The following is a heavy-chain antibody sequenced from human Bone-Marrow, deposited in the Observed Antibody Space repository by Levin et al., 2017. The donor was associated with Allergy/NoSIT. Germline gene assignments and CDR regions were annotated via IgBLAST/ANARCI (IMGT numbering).Heavy chain of an antibody. Sequence: SQTLSLTCTVSGGSISSSSYYWGWIRQPPGKGLEWIGSIYYSGSTYYNPSLKSRVTISVDTSKNQFSLKLSSVTAADTAVYYCARFMGYSYGSGAFDIWGQGTMVTVSS. CDR3: ARFMGYSYGSGAFDI. CDR2: IYYSGST. CDR1: GGSISSSSYY. J-gene: IGHJ3*02. V-gene: IGHV4-39*01. D-gene: IGHD5-18*01.